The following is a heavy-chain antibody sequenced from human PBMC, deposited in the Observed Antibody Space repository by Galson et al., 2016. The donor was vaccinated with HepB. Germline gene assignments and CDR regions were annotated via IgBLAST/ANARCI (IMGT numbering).Heavy chain of an antibody. CDR1: GFTFSNYV. J-gene: IGHJ4*02. Sequence: SLRLSCAATGFTFSNYVMSWVRQAPGKGLERVAGIGRAGDGITYAGSVKGRFTISRDNFKNTLFLQMNSLRVEDTAVYYCAKDREDSGDYAFDSWGQGTLVTVSS. D-gene: IGHD4-17*01. V-gene: IGHV3-23*01. CDR2: IGRAGDGI. CDR3: AKDREDSGDYAFDS.